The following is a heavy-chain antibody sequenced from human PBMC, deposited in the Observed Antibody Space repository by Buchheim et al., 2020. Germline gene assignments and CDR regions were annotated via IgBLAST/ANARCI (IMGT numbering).Heavy chain of an antibody. V-gene: IGHV3-23*01. Sequence: EVQLLESGGGLVQPGGSLRLSCAASGFSFSGYAMSWVRQAPGRGLEWVSFITGSGGNTFYADSVKGRFSISRDNSKNTLYLQMNSRRAEDTAVHFCAKGYDFWGGSLECWGQGTL. D-gene: IGHD3-3*01. J-gene: IGHJ4*02. CDR3: AKGYDFWGGSLEC. CDR1: GFSFSGYA. CDR2: ITGSGGNT.